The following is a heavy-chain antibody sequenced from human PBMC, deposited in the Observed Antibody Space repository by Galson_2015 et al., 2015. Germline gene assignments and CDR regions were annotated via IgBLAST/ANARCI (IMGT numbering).Heavy chain of an antibody. CDR3: ARRDCSGGSCYSFDY. CDR2: IYPGDSDT. D-gene: IGHD2-15*01. V-gene: IGHV5-51*03. Sequence: QSGAEVKKPGESLKISCKGSGYSFTSYWIGWVRQMPGKGLEWMGIIYPGDSDTRYSPSFQGQVTISADKSISTAYLQWSSLKASDTAMYDCARRDCSGGSCYSFDYWGQGTLVTVSS. CDR1: GYSFTSYW. J-gene: IGHJ4*02.